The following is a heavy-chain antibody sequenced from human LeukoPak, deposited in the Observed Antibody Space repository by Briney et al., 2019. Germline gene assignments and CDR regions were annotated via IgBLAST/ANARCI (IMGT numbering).Heavy chain of an antibody. CDR3: ARVQVRDQLLTEDY. CDR2: INPNSGGT. V-gene: IGHV1-2*02. J-gene: IGHJ4*02. CDR1: GYTFTGYY. Sequence: ASVKVSCKASGYTFTGYYMHWVRQAPGQGLEWMGWINPNSGGTNYAQKFQGRVTMTRDTSISTAYMELSRLRSDDTAVYYCARVQVRDQLLTEDYWGQGTLVTVSS. D-gene: IGHD2-2*01.